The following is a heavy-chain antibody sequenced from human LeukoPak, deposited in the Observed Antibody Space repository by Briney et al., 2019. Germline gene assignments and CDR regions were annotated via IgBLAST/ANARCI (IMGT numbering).Heavy chain of an antibody. CDR2: VHLDGRT. V-gene: IGHV4-4*02. CDR1: GGSVTSTNW. CDR3: AREGGFFRPLDY. J-gene: IGHJ4*02. D-gene: IGHD3-3*01. Sequence: SGTLSLTCGVSGGSVTSTNWWTWVRQPPGKGLEWIGEVHLDGRTDYNPSLESRLTISVDLSENHISLKLTSVTAADTAVYYCAREGGFFRPLDYSGQGTLVTVSS.